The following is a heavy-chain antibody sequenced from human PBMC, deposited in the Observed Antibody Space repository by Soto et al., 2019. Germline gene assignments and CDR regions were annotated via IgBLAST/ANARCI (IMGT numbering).Heavy chain of an antibody. J-gene: IGHJ4*02. V-gene: IGHV3-33*01. CDR3: AATIAARPYDY. CDR2: IWYDGSNK. CDR1: GFTFSSYG. D-gene: IGHD6-6*01. Sequence: GGSLRLSCAASGFTFSSYGMHWVRQAPGKGLEWVAVIWYDGSNKYYADSVKGRFTISRDNSKNTLYLQMNSLRAEDTAVYYCAATIAARPYDYWGQETLVTVSS.